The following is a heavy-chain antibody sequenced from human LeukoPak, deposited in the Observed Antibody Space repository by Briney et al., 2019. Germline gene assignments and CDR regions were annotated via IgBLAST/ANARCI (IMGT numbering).Heavy chain of an antibody. Sequence: ASVKVSCKASGYTFTSDGISWVRQAPGQGLEWMGWISAYNGNTNYAQKLQGRVTMTTDTSTSTAYMELRSLRSDDTAVYYCARWWWELLRWKKAYNYYGMDVWGQGTTVTVSS. CDR3: ARWWWELLRWKKAYNYYGMDV. V-gene: IGHV1-18*01. CDR2: ISAYNGNT. D-gene: IGHD1-26*01. CDR1: GYTFTSDG. J-gene: IGHJ6*02.